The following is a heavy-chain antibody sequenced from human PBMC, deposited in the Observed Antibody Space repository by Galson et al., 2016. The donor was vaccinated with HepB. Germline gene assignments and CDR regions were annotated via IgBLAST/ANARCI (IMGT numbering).Heavy chain of an antibody. D-gene: IGHD3-10*01. CDR2: IKGDGVT. Sequence: SLRLSCAASGFGFSDSRMHWIRQPPGKGLVWVARIKGDGVTTYADSVEGRFSVSRDNAKKTVFLQMNSLRADDTAVYYCARDSGIGDSFEYWGQGSLVTASS. CDR3: ARDSGIGDSFEY. V-gene: IGHV3-74*03. CDR1: GFGFSDSR. J-gene: IGHJ4*02.